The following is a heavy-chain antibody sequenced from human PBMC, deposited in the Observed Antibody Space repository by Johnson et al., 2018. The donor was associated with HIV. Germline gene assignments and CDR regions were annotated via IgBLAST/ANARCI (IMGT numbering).Heavy chain of an antibody. Sequence: VQLVESGGGVVQPGRSLRLSCAASGFTFSSYGMHWVRQAPGKGLEWVAVISYDGSNKYYADSVKGRFTISRDNSKNTLYLQMNSLRAEDTAVYYCARDGAYSSSWYSAFDIWGQGTMVTVSS. V-gene: IGHV3-30*19. D-gene: IGHD6-13*01. CDR1: GFTFSSYG. CDR2: ISYDGSNK. J-gene: IGHJ3*02. CDR3: ARDGAYSSSWYSAFDI.